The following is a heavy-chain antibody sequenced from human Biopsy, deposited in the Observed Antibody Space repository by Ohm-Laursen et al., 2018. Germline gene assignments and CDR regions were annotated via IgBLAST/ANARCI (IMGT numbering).Heavy chain of an antibody. CDR2: INTYNGNT. J-gene: IGHJ4*02. Sequence: SVKVSCKASGYTFTSYGISWVRQAPGQGLEWMGWINTYNGNTNYAQNLQGRVTMTTGTSTSTAYMELRSLRSDDTAVYYCARERGGYKRTDYWGQGTLVTVSS. CDR3: ARERGGYKRTDY. D-gene: IGHD5-24*01. CDR1: GYTFTSYG. V-gene: IGHV1-18*01.